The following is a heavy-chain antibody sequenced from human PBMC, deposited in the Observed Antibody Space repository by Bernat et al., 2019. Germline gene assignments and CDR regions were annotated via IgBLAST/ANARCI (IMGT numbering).Heavy chain of an antibody. V-gene: IGHV4-61*02. CDR2: IYTSGST. Sequence: QVQLQESGPGLVKPSQTLSLTCTVSGGSISSGSYYWSWIRQPAGKGLEWIGRIYTSGSTNYNPSLKSRVTISVAPSTNQYSLKLSSVTAADSAVYYCASGVSYYYGSGGYYYYGMDVWGQGTTVTVSS. CDR3: ASGVSYYYGSGGYYYYGMDV. CDR1: GGSISSGSYY. D-gene: IGHD3-10*01. J-gene: IGHJ6*02.